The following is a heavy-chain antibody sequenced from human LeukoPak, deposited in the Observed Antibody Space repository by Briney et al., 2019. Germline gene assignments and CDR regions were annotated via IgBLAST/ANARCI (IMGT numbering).Heavy chain of an antibody. D-gene: IGHD2-8*02. CDR1: GGSISSYY. CDR2: IYYSGST. J-gene: IGHJ4*02. V-gene: IGHV4-59*01. CDR3: ARRWDIVLVVYASFFDY. Sequence: PSETLSLTCTVSGGSISSYYWSWIRQPPGKGLEWIGYIYYSGSTNYNPSLKSRVTISVDTSKNQFSLKLSSVTAADTAVYYCARRWDIVLVVYASFFDYWGQGTLVTVSS.